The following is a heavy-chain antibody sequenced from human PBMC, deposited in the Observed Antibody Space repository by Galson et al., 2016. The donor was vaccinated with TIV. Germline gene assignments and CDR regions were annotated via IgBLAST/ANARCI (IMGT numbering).Heavy chain of an antibody. V-gene: IGHV4-61*01. CDR1: GYSINSGYY. CDR3: ARVRFWNGNIDY. J-gene: IGHJ4*02. D-gene: IGHD1-1*01. CDR2: IYYAGNT. Sequence: TLSLTCAVSGYSINSGYYWSRIRQPPGMGLEWIGYIYYAGNTYYSPSLKSRVSISVDTSRNQFSLNLESLTTSDTAVYYCARVRFWNGNIDYWGQGTLVTVSS.